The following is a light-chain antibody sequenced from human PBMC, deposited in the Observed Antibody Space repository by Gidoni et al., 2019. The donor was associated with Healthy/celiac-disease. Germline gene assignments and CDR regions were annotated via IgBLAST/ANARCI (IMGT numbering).Light chain of an antibody. CDR1: QSVSSN. V-gene: IGKV3-15*01. Sequence: IVMTQSPATLSVSPGERATLSCRAIQSVSSNLAWYQHKPGQAPRLLIYGTFTRAAGIPVRFSGSGSGTDFTLTISSLQSEDFAVYYCQQYNNWPPYTFGQGTKLEIK. CDR2: GTF. CDR3: QQYNNWPPYT. J-gene: IGKJ2*01.